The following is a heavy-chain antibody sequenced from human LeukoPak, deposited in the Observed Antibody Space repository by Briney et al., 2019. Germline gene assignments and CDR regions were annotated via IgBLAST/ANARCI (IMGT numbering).Heavy chain of an antibody. CDR2: ITANTRGSIT. V-gene: IGHV3-11*04. CDR3: ARDNRGGYSYGSVDY. D-gene: IGHD5-18*01. Sequence: GGSLRLSCVTSGFSFSTYDMSWVRQAPGKGLEWVSGITANTRGSITYYADSVKGRFTISRDNAKNSLYLQMNSLRAEDTAVYYCARDNRGGYSYGSVDYWGQGTLVTVSS. CDR1: GFSFSTYD. J-gene: IGHJ4*02.